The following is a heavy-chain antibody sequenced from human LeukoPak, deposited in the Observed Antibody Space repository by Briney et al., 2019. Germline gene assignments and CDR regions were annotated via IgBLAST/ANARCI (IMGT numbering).Heavy chain of an antibody. Sequence: SETLSLTCAVYGGSFSGYYWSWIRQPPGKGLEWIGEINHSGSTNYNPSLKSRVTISVDTSKNQFSLRLSSVTAADTAVYYCASGYYGSGSEYYFDYWGQGTLVTVSS. CDR3: ASGYYGSGSEYYFDY. V-gene: IGHV4-34*01. CDR1: GGSFSGYY. D-gene: IGHD3-10*01. J-gene: IGHJ4*02. CDR2: INHSGST.